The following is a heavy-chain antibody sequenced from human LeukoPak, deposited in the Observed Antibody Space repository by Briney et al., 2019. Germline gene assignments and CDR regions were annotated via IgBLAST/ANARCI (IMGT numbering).Heavy chain of an antibody. CDR3: AKARPDYGDPIGYFDL. CDR2: INPNSGGT. Sequence: GASVKFSCKASGYTFTGYYMHWVRQAPGQGLEWMGWINPNSGGTNYAQKFQGRVTMTRDTSISTAYMELSRLRSDDTAVYYCAKARPDYGDPIGYFDLWGRGTLVTVSS. D-gene: IGHD4-17*01. J-gene: IGHJ2*01. CDR1: GYTFTGYY. V-gene: IGHV1-2*02.